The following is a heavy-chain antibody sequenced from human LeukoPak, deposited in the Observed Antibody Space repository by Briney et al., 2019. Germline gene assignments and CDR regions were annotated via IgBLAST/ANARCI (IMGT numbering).Heavy chain of an antibody. CDR2: ISYDGSNK. Sequence: GGSLRLSCAASGFTFSSYAMHWGRQAPGKGLEWVAVISYDGSNKYYADSVKGRFTISRDNSKNTLYLQMNSLRAEDTAVYYCARDTAGSTTGTTLAYWGQGTLVTVSS. CDR1: GFTFSSYA. J-gene: IGHJ4*02. D-gene: IGHD1-1*01. V-gene: IGHV3-30-3*01. CDR3: ARDTAGSTTGTTLAY.